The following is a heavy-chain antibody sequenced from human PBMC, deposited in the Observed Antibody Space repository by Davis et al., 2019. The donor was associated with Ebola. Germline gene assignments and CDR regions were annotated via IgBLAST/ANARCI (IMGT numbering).Heavy chain of an antibody. D-gene: IGHD3-3*01. J-gene: IGHJ2*01. CDR2: INAGNGNT. Sequence: AASVKVSCKASGYTFTSYAMHWVRQAPGQRPEWMGWINAGNGNTKYSQKFQGRVTITRDTSASTAYMELSSLRSEDTAVYYCARVGSYDFWSGYYILLGYFDFWGRGTLVTVSS. V-gene: IGHV1-3*01. CDR1: GYTFTSYA. CDR3: ARVGSYDFWSGYYILLGYFDF.